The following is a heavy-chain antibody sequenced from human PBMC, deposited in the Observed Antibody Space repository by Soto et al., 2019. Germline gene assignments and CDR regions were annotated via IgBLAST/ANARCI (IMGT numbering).Heavy chain of an antibody. CDR3: ASXRLYYDFWSGYSNWFDP. D-gene: IGHD3-3*01. CDR1: GGSFSCYY. J-gene: IGHJ5*02. Sequence: PSETLSLTCAVYGGSFSCYYWSWIRQPPGKGLEWIGEINHSGSTNYNPSLKSRVTISVDTSKNQFSLKLSSVTAADTAVYYCASXRLYYDFWSGYSNWFDPWGQGTLVTVSS. V-gene: IGHV4-34*01. CDR2: INHSGST.